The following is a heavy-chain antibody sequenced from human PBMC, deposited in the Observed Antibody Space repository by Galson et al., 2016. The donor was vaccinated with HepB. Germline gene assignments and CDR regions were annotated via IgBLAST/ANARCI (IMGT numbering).Heavy chain of an antibody. CDR2: IGSAGDT. J-gene: IGHJ6*02. V-gene: IGHV3-13*04. Sequence: SLRLSCAVSGFTFRSYDMHWVRQVTGQGLEWVAAIGSAGDTYYRGSVKGRFAISRENAKKSLFLQMNSLRAGDTAGYYCARGDSSYPGMDVWGQGTAVTVSS. D-gene: IGHD6-6*01. CDR3: ARGDSSYPGMDV. CDR1: GFTFRSYD.